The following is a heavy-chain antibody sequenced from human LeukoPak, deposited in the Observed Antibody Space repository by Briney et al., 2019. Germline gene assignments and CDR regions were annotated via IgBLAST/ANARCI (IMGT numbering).Heavy chain of an antibody. D-gene: IGHD6-13*01. CDR2: IYYSGST. CDR3: SSSRWYGGGSDY. J-gene: IGHJ4*02. Sequence: SETLSLTCAVSGGSISSYYWSWIRQPPGKGLEWIGYIYYSGSTNYNPSLKSRVTISVDTSKNQFSLKLSSVTAADTAVYYCSSSRWYGGGSDYWGQGTLVTVSS. V-gene: IGHV4-59*08. CDR1: GGSISSYY.